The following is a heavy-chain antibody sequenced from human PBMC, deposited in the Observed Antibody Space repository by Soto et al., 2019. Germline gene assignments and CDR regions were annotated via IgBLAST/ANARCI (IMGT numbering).Heavy chain of an antibody. Sequence: QVQLVQSGAQVKKPGASVKVSCKASGYTFTSYSLNWVRQVPGQGLEWMGWISPFNGNTDYAQKFQGRVTMTTDSSTSTAYMELGSLKSDDTAVYYCARGRRGATTGDYWGRGTLVTVSS. CDR2: ISPFNGNT. CDR3: ARGRRGATTGDY. V-gene: IGHV1-18*01. D-gene: IGHD1-26*01. J-gene: IGHJ4*02. CDR1: GYTFTSYS.